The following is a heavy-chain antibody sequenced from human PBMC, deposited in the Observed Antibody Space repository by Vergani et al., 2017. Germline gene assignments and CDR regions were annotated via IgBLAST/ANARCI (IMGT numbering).Heavy chain of an antibody. D-gene: IGHD4-17*01. J-gene: IGHJ4*02. Sequence: QVQLQESGPGLVKPSETLSLTCAVSGYSISSGYYWGWIRQPPGKGLEWIGSIYHSGSTYYTPSLKSRVTISVDTSKNQFSLKLSSVTAADTAVYYCARETYGDSLDYWGQGTLVTVSS. CDR2: IYHSGST. CDR3: ARETYGDSLDY. V-gene: IGHV4-38-2*02. CDR1: GYSISSGYY.